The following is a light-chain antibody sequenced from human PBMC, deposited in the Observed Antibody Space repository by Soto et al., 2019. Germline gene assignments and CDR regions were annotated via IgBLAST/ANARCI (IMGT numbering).Light chain of an antibody. CDR1: QGIRND. V-gene: IGKV1-6*01. CDR2: SAS. CDR3: LQDYNYPMWT. J-gene: IGKJ1*01. Sequence: AIQMTQSPSSLSASVGDRVTITCRASQGIRNDLGWYQQKPGKAPNLLIYSASSLQSGVPSRFSGSGFGTDFTLTISSLQPEDFATYYCLQDYNYPMWTFGQGTKVEIK.